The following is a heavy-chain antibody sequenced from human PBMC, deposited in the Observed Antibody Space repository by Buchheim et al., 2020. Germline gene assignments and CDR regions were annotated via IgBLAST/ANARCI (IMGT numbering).Heavy chain of an antibody. V-gene: IGHV4-4*07. J-gene: IGHJ4*02. CDR2: IFTGGST. CDR3: ARDYGYYDSGVYFDH. D-gene: IGHD3-22*01. Sequence: QVQLRESGPALVKPSETLSLTCIVSGDSISSYYWSWIRQPAGKGLEWLGRIFTGGSTVYNPPLKSRVPMSVDMSKNQFSLKLTSVTAADTAVYYCARDYGYYDSGVYFDHWGPGNL. CDR1: GDSISSYY.